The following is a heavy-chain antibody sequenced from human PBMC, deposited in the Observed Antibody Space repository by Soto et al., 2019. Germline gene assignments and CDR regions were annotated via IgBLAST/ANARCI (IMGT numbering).Heavy chain of an antibody. V-gene: IGHV3-23*01. CDR2: ITTSGGNT. Sequence: GGSLRLSCAASGFTFSTYAMSWVRQAPGKGLEWVSTITTSGGNTYYADSVQGRFTISRDNSKNTLYLQMNSLRAEDTAVFYCAGRYCTNGVCYTNYYYYIDVWGKGTTVTVSS. D-gene: IGHD2-8*01. CDR3: AGRYCTNGVCYTNYYYYIDV. J-gene: IGHJ6*03. CDR1: GFTFSTYA.